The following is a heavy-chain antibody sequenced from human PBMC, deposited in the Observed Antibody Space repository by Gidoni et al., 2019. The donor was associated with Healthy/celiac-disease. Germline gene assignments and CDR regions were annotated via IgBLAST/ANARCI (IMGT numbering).Heavy chain of an antibody. Sequence: QVQLQQWGAGLLKPSETLSLTCAVYGGSFSGYYWSWIRQPPGKGLEWIGEINHSGSTNYNPSLKSRVTISVDTSKNQFSLKLSSVTAADTAVYYCARGHDYVWGSYRQRYNWFDPWGQGTLVTVSS. CDR2: INHSGST. CDR1: GGSFSGYY. D-gene: IGHD3-16*02. V-gene: IGHV4-34*01. J-gene: IGHJ5*02. CDR3: ARGHDYVWGSYRQRYNWFDP.